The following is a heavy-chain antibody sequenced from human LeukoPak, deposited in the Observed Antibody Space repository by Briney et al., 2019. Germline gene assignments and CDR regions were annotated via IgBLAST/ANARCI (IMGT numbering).Heavy chain of an antibody. CDR1: GFTFSSYG. Sequence: SGGSLRLSCAATGFTFSSYGMSWVRQAPGKGLEWVSAISSSGGNTYYADSVKGRFIISRDNSKNTLYLQMNSLRAEDTAVYYCAKAYCSSTSCPPAIDPWGQGTLVTVSS. CDR2: ISSSGGNT. J-gene: IGHJ5*02. D-gene: IGHD2-2*01. V-gene: IGHV3-23*01. CDR3: AKAYCSSTSCPPAIDP.